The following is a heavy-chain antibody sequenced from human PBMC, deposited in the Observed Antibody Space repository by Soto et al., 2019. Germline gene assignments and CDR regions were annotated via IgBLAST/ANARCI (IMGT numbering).Heavy chain of an antibody. CDR3: ARGTQYYFD. CDR2: IYESGKS. CDR1: GYSITSCGSS. Sequence: SETLSLTCGVSGYSITSCGSSCNWSRQPPGKGMEWIGYIYESGKSYYNPSLKNQATISVDRSNNHFSLKLTSVTAADTAVYYCARGTQYYFD. D-gene: IGHD3-10*01. J-gene: IGHJ3*01. V-gene: IGHV4-30-2*01.